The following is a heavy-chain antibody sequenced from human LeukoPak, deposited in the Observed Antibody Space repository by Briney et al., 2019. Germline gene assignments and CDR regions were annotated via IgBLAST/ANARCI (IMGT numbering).Heavy chain of an antibody. CDR3: ARGLRYCSGGSCYLDWFDP. J-gene: IGHJ5*02. CDR1: GGSISSSSYY. V-gene: IGHV4-39*07. D-gene: IGHD2-15*01. Sequence: SETLSLTCTVSGGSISSSSYYWGWIRQPPGKGLEWIGSIYYSGNTYYNPSLKSRVTISVDTSKNQFSLKLSSVTAADTAVYYCARGLRYCSGGSCYLDWFDPWGQGTLVTVSS. CDR2: IYYSGNT.